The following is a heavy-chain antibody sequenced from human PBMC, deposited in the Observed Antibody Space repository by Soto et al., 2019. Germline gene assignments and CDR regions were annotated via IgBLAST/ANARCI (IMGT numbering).Heavy chain of an antibody. V-gene: IGHV3-23*01. CDR3: ARDGGKGSSAWNKYYFGY. Sequence: EVQLLESGGGLGQPGGSLRLSCAASGFIFSSYAMNWVRQAPGKGLEWVSGISGSGGSTYYADSVKGWFTISRDSSKSTLYLQMNSLTAEDTAVYFCARDGGKGSSAWNKYYFGYWGQGTLVTVSS. CDR2: ISGSGGST. J-gene: IGHJ4*02. D-gene: IGHD6-19*01. CDR1: GFIFSSYA.